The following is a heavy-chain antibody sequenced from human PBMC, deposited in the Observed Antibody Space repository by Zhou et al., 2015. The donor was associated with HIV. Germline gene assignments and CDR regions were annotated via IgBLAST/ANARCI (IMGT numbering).Heavy chain of an antibody. CDR1: GYTFTSYG. CDR3: ARDSPNYYGSGVIMSFDI. D-gene: IGHD3-10*01. J-gene: IGHJ3*02. Sequence: QVQLVQSGAEVKKPGASVKVSCKASGYTFTSYGISWVRQAPGQGLEWMGWISVYNGNTNYAQKLQGRVTMTTDTSTSTAYMELRSLRSDDTAVYYCARDSPNYYGSGVIMSFDIVGQGTMVTSLQ. CDR2: ISVYNGNT. V-gene: IGHV1-18*01.